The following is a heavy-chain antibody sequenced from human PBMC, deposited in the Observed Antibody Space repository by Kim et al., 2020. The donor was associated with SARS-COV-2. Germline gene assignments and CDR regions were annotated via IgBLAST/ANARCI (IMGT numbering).Heavy chain of an antibody. D-gene: IGHD2-2*01. V-gene: IGHV1-2*02. Sequence: ASVKVSCKASGYTFTGYYMHWVRQAPGQGLEWMGLISPNSGGTNYAQKFQGRVTMTRDTSISTAYMELSRLRSDDTAVYYCARGIVVVPAANYYYYGMDVWGQGTTVTVSS. CDR3: ARGIVVVPAANYYYYGMDV. CDR2: ISPNSGGT. J-gene: IGHJ6*02. CDR1: GYTFTGYY.